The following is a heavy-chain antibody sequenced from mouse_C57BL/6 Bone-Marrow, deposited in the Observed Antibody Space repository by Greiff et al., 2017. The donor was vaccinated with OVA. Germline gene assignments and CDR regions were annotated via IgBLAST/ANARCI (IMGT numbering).Heavy chain of an antibody. V-gene: IGHV6-3*01. D-gene: IGHD2-4*01. J-gene: IGHJ4*01. Sequence: EVQLVESGGGLVQPGGSMKLSCVASGFTFSNYWMNWVRQSPEKGLEWVAQIRLKSDNYATHYAESVKGRFTISRDDSKSSVYLQMNNLRAEDTGIYYCTRDDYDDAMDYWGQGTSVTVSS. CDR2: IRLKSDNYAT. CDR1: GFTFSNYW. CDR3: TRDDYDDAMDY.